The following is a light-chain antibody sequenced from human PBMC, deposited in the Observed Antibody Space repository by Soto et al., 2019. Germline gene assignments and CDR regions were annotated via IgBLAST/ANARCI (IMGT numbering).Light chain of an antibody. Sequence: DIQMTQSPSTLSASVGDRVTITCRASQSSSWLAWYQQKPGKAPKLLIYKASSLESGVPSRFSGSGSGTEFTLTISSLQPDDFATYYCQQYNSYFRTFGQGTKVEIK. J-gene: IGKJ1*01. V-gene: IGKV1-5*03. CDR2: KAS. CDR3: QQYNSYFRT. CDR1: QSSSW.